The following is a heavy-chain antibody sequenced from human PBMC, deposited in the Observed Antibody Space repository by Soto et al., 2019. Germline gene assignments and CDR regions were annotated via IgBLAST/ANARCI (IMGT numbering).Heavy chain of an antibody. D-gene: IGHD2-21*01. CDR1: GFVSNDYD. V-gene: IGHV3-30*03. CDR3: SRGIKGGLDA. J-gene: IGHJ5*02. CDR2: ISYDGRNK. Sequence: QVQLAESGGGLVQPGRSLRLSCATSGFVSNDYDIHWVRQAPGKGLAWLASISYDGRNKYYADSVKGRFTISRDNSKNTLSLQINSLVAEDTAVYYCSRGIKGGLDAWGPGTLVTVSS.